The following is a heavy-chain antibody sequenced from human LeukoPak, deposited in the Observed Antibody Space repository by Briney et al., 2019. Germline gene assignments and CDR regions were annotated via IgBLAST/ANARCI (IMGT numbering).Heavy chain of an antibody. Sequence: GGSLRLSCAASGFTFSNYNMHWVRQAPGKGLEWVSYISSSSSSIHYADSVKGRFTISRDNAKNSLYLQMNSLRAEDTAVYYCAELGITMIGGVWGKGTTVTVSS. CDR2: ISSSSSSI. V-gene: IGHV3-48*01. CDR1: GFTFSNYN. J-gene: IGHJ6*04. CDR3: AELGITMIGGV. D-gene: IGHD3-10*02.